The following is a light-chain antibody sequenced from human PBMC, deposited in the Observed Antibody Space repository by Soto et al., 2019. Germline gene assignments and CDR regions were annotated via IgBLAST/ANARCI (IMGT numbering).Light chain of an antibody. CDR3: QQYGNSPPGT. V-gene: IGKV1-39*01. CDR1: QSIKNY. CDR2: GAS. Sequence: DIQMTQSPSSLSAAIGDRVTITCRASQSIKNYLNWYQHKPGAAPKLLIFGASNLESGVPSRFSGSGSGTDFTLTISRLEPEDFAVYFCQQYGNSPPGTFGQGTRLEIK. J-gene: IGKJ5*01.